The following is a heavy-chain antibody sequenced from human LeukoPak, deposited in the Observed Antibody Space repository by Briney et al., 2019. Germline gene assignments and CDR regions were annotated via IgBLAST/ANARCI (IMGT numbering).Heavy chain of an antibody. CDR1: GFTFSSYA. CDR3: AKDLDFLTATFDY. J-gene: IGHJ4*02. V-gene: IGHV3-23*01. Sequence: GSLRLSCAASGFTFSSYAMSWVRQAPGKGLEWVSAISGSGGSTYYADSVKGRFTISRDNSKNALYLQMNSLRAEDTAVYYCAKDLDFLTATFDYWGQGTLVTVSS. D-gene: IGHD3-9*01. CDR2: ISGSGGST.